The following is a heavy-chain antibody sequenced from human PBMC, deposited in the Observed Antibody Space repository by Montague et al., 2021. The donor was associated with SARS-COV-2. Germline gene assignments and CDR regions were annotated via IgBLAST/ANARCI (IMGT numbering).Heavy chain of an antibody. CDR1: GGSISSYY. J-gene: IGHJ6*02. V-gene: IGHV4-59*01. CDR3: ARAIRSMYSIGWYCYYYGMDD. D-gene: IGHD6-19*01. Sequence: SETLSLTCTVSGGSISSYYWCWIRQPPGKGLTWIGYIYYSGSTNYNPSLKSRVTISVDTSKTQYSLKLSSADAADTVASYCARAIRSMYSIGWYCYYYGMDDWGQGTTVTVSS. CDR2: IYYSGST.